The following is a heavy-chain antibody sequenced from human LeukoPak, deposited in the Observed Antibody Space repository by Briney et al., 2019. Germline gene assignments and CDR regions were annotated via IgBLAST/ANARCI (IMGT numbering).Heavy chain of an antibody. Sequence: GASVKVSCKASGYTFTSYYMHWVRQAPGQGLEWMGWINPNSGGTNYAQKFQGRVTMTRDTSISTAYMELSRLRSDDTAVYYCARVGPGIAAAGIRVRDNWFDPWGQGTLVTVSS. CDR3: ARVGPGIAAAGIRVRDNWFDP. CDR1: GYTFTSYY. D-gene: IGHD6-13*01. V-gene: IGHV1-2*02. CDR2: INPNSGGT. J-gene: IGHJ5*02.